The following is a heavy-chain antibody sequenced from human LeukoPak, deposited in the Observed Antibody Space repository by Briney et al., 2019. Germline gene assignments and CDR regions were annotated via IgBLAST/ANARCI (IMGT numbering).Heavy chain of an antibody. CDR3: SRDDNWGRENFDY. D-gene: IGHD7-27*01. J-gene: IGHJ4*02. V-gene: IGHV3-49*03. CDR2: IRSKTYGGTT. CDR1: GLTFGDYG. Sequence: GGSLRLSCTGSGLTFGDYGMSWFRQAPGKGLEWVGHIRSKTYGGTTEYATSIKGRFTISRDDSKSIAYLQMNSLKTEDTAVYYCSRDDNWGRENFDYWGQGTLVTVSS.